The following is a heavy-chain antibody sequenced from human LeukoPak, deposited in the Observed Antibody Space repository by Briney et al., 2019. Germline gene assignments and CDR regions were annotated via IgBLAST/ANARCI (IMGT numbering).Heavy chain of an antibody. J-gene: IGHJ4*02. V-gene: IGHV4-39*07. Sequence: PSETLSLTCSVSGVSISSGSNYWGWIRQPPGKTLEWIGSIYYSGSTYYNPSLKSRVTISVDTSKNQFSLKLSSVTAADTAVYYCARVDTAMVGRDPHPKPDYWGQGTLVTVSS. CDR2: IYYSGST. D-gene: IGHD5-18*01. CDR1: GVSISSGSNY. CDR3: ARVDTAMVGRDPHPKPDY.